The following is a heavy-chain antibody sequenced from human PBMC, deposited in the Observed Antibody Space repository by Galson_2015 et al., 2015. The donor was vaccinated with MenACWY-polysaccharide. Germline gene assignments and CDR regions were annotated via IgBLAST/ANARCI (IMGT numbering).Heavy chain of an antibody. CDR2: INSDGSRT. J-gene: IGHJ4*02. CDR1: GFTFSRHW. Sequence: SLRLSCAASGFTFSRHWMHWVRHAPGKGLVWVSRINSDGSRTDHADSVKGRFSMSRDNAKNTLHLEMNSLRAEDTAVYYCARDRVDVSVRDAHTLFDLWGQGALVIVSS. D-gene: IGHD4-11*01. V-gene: IGHV3-74*01. CDR3: ARDRVDVSVRDAHTLFDL.